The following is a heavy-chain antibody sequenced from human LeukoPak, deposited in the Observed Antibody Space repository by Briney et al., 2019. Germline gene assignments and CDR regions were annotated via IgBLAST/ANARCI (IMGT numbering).Heavy chain of an antibody. CDR3: ARRAPYDFWSGYYDNWFDP. J-gene: IGHJ5*02. Sequence: SETLSLTCTVSGGSISSSSYYWGWIRQPPGKGLEWNGSIYYSGSTYYNPSLKSRVTISVDTSKNQFSLKLSSVTAADTAVYYCARRAPYDFWSGYYDNWFDPWGQGTLVTVSS. D-gene: IGHD3-3*01. CDR2: IYYSGST. CDR1: GGSISSSSYY. V-gene: IGHV4-39*01.